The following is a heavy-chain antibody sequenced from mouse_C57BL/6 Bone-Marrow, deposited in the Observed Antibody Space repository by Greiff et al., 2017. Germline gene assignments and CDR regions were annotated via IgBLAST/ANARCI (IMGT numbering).Heavy chain of an antibody. CDR1: GFSLTSYG. J-gene: IGHJ4*01. CDR2: IWSDGST. CDR3: ARHTGSRYPRCYAMDY. D-gene: IGHD1-1*01. Sequence: VQGVESGPGLVAPSQSLSITCTVSGFSLTSYGVHWVRQPPGKGLEWLEVIWSDGSTTYNSALISRLSIRKDNSKSQVFLKMNSLQTDDTAMYYCARHTGSRYPRCYAMDYWGQGTSVTVSS. V-gene: IGHV2-6-1*01.